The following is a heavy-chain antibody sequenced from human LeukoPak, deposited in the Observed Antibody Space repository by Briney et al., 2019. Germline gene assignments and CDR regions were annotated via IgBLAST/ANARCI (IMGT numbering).Heavy chain of an antibody. CDR1: GFTFSSYA. Sequence: GGSLRLSCTVSGFTFSSYAIHWVRQAPGKGLEWVAVISYDGNNKYYADSVRGRFTISRDNAKNSLYLQMNSLRAEDTAVYYCARWDAYCSGGTCYFGGFAFDIWGQGTMVTVSS. V-gene: IGHV3-30-3*01. J-gene: IGHJ3*02. CDR3: ARWDAYCSGGTCYFGGFAFDI. CDR2: ISYDGNNK. D-gene: IGHD2-15*01.